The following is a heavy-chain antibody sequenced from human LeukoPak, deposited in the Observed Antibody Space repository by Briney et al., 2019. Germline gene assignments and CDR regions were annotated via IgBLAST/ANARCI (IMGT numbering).Heavy chain of an antibody. D-gene: IGHD3-22*01. CDR2: INRSGST. CDR1: GGSFSGYY. CDR3: ARGEMTTDYYYDSSGDFDY. Sequence: SETLSLTCAVYGGSFSGYYWSWIRQPPGKGLEWIGEINRSGSTNYNPSLKSRVTISVDTSKNQFSLKLSSVTAADTAVYYCARGEMTTDYYYDSSGDFDYWGQGTLVTVSS. J-gene: IGHJ4*02. V-gene: IGHV4-34*01.